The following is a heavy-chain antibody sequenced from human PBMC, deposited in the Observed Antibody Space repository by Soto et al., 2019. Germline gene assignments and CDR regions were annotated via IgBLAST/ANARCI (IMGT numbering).Heavy chain of an antibody. CDR2: ISSSSSHI. J-gene: IGHJ6*02. CDR1: GFTFSSYS. CDR3: ASCRGGGCPKNHGMDV. Sequence: WGSLRLSCAVSGFTFSSYSMNWVRQAPGKGLEWVSSISSSSSHIYYADSVKGRFTISRDNAKNSLYLQMNSLRAEDTAVYYCASCRGGGCPKNHGMDVGGQGTTVPVSS. V-gene: IGHV3-21*01. D-gene: IGHD2-15*01.